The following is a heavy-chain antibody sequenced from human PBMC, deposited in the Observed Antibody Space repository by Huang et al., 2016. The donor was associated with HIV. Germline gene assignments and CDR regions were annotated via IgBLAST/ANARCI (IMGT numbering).Heavy chain of an antibody. CDR2: IYSGGTT. CDR1: GFTVSTNY. D-gene: IGHD2-8*02. V-gene: IGHV3-53*01. Sequence: EVQLVESGGGLIQPGGSLRLSCAASGFTVSTNYMTWFRQAPGKGLEWVSLIYSGGTTYYADSVKGRLTISRDDSENTLYLHMTSLRAGDTAVYYCAKEGDTGAALGYWGQGTLVTVS. CDR3: AKEGDTGAALGY. J-gene: IGHJ4*02.